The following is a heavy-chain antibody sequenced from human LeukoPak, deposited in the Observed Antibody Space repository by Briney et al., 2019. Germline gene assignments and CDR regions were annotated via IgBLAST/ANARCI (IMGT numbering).Heavy chain of an antibody. CDR1: GFTFSSYS. CDR3: ARVGYGSAFYFDY. CDR2: ISSSSCYI. Sequence: GGSLRLSCAASGFTFSSYSMNWVRQAPGKGLEWVSSISSSSCYIYYADSVKGRFTISRDNAKNSLYLQMNSLRAEDTAVYYCARVGYGSAFYFDYWGQGTLVTVSS. D-gene: IGHD3-10*01. J-gene: IGHJ4*02. V-gene: IGHV3-21*01.